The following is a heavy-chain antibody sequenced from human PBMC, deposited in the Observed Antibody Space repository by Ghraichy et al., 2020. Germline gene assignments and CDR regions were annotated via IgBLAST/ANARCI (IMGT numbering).Heavy chain of an antibody. J-gene: IGHJ4*02. D-gene: IGHD5-24*01. CDR3: ARHGDIEMATIFFDY. CDR2: IYTSGST. CDR1: GGSISSYY. V-gene: IGHV4-4*09. Sequence: SETLSLTCTVSGGSISSYYWSWIRQPPGKGLEWIGYIYTSGSTNYNPSLKSRVTISVDTSKNQFSLKLSSVTAADTAVYYCARHGDIEMATIFFDYWGQGTLVTVSS.